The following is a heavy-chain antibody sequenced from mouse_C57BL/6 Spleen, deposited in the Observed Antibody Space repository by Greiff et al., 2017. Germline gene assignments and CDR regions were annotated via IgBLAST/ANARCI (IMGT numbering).Heavy chain of an antibody. CDR2: IHPNSGST. CDR1: GYTFTSYW. V-gene: IGHV1-64*01. CDR3: ARSLYDYVLYAMDY. Sequence: VQLQQSGAELVKPGASVKLSCKASGYTFTSYWMHWVKQRPGQGLEWIGMIHPNSGSTNYNEKFKSKATLTVDKSSSTAYMQLSSLTSEDSAVYYCARSLYDYVLYAMDYWGQGTSVTVSS. D-gene: IGHD2-4*01. J-gene: IGHJ4*01.